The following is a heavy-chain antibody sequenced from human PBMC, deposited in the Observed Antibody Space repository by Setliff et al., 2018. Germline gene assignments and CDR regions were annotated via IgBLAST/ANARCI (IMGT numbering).Heavy chain of an antibody. J-gene: IGHJ4*02. CDR3: ARGGSIYDHVWGSYRFVDS. CDR1: GYTFINFG. V-gene: IGHV1-18*04. Sequence: ASVKVSCKASGYTFINFGISWVRQAPGQGLEWVGWISPYTGNTYYAPRLQDRVTLTADTSTNTAYMELRSLISDDTAVYYCARGGSIYDHVWGSYRFVDSWGQGTLVTVSS. D-gene: IGHD3-16*02. CDR2: ISPYTGNT.